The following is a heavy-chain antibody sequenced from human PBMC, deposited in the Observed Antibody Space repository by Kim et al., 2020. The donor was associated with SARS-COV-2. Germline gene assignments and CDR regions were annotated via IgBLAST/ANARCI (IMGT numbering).Heavy chain of an antibody. V-gene: IGHV3-49*03. Sequence: GGSLRLSCTGSGFIFEDYFITWFRQAPGKGLEWVGVIRSKAYGETTEYAASVKGRFRFSRDDSKRIAYLQMNTLETEDTAVYFCSRDKYGGTYHDWLDPWGQGTLVTVSS. CDR2: IRSKAYGETT. D-gene: IGHD1-26*01. CDR3: SRDKYGGTYHDWLDP. CDR1: GFIFEDYF. J-gene: IGHJ5*02.